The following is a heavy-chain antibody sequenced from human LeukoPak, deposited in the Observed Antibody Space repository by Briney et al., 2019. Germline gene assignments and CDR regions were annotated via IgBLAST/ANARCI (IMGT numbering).Heavy chain of an antibody. Sequence: PSETLSLTCTVSGGSISTYYWSWIRQPPGKGLEWIGYIYYSGSTNYNPSLKSRVTISVDTSKNQFSLKLSSVTAADKAVYYCARHFYVNYYYGMDVWGQGTTVTVSS. CDR1: GGSISTYY. CDR3: ARHFYVNYYYGMDV. V-gene: IGHV4-59*08. CDR2: IYYSGST. J-gene: IGHJ6*02. D-gene: IGHD3-16*01.